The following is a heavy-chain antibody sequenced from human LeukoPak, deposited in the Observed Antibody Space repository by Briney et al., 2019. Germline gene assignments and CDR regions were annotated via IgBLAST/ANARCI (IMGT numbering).Heavy chain of an antibody. CDR1: GFTFSSYA. D-gene: IGHD3-3*01. CDR2: ISYDGSNK. J-gene: IGHJ3*02. CDR3: AKDGKTYYDFWSGYYGDAFDI. V-gene: IGHV3-30*04. Sequence: PGRSLRLSCAASGFTFSSYAMHWVRQAPGKGLEWVAVISYDGSNKYYADSVKGRFTISRDNSKNTLYLQMNSLRAEDTAVYYCAKDGKTYYDFWSGYYGDAFDIWGQGTMVTVSS.